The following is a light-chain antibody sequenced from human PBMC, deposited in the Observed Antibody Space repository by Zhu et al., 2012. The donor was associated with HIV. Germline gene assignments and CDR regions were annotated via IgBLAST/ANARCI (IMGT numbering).Light chain of an antibody. CDR2: GAS. Sequence: EIVLTQSPGTLSLSPGERATLSCRASQSVSNSYLAWYQQKPGQAPRLLIYGASRRVTGIPDRFSGSGSGTDFTLTISSLEPEDFALYYCQQRSNWPLTFGGGTRVEI. V-gene: IGKV3D-20*02. J-gene: IGKJ4*01. CDR1: QSVSNSY. CDR3: QQRSNWPLT.